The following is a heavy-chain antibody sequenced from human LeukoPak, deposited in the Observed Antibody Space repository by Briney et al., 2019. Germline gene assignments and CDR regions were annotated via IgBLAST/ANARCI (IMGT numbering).Heavy chain of an antibody. CDR1: GSTFSSYA. V-gene: IGHV3-23*01. CDR3: ARPGIAVPGLRVYDY. D-gene: IGHD6-19*01. CDR2: ISGSGGST. Sequence: QAGGSLRLSCAASGSTFSSYAMSWVRQAPGKGLEWVSAISGSGGSTYYADSVKGRFTISRDNSKNTLYLQVNSLRAEDTAVYYCARPGIAVPGLRVYDYWGQGTLVTVSS. J-gene: IGHJ4*02.